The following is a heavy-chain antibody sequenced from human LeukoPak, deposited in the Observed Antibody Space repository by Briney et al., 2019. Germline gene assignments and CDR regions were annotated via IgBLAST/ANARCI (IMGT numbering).Heavy chain of an antibody. J-gene: IGHJ6*02. CDR1: GYTFTSYA. CDR3: ARLGSGDYDISLTYYYYGMDV. D-gene: IGHD3-9*01. Sequence: ASVKVSCKASGYTFTSYAMNWVRQAPGQRLEWMGWINAGNGNTKYSQKFQGRVTITRDTSASTAYMELSSLRSEDTAVYYCARLGSGDYDISLTYYYYGMDVWGQGTTVTVSS. CDR2: INAGNGNT. V-gene: IGHV1-3*01.